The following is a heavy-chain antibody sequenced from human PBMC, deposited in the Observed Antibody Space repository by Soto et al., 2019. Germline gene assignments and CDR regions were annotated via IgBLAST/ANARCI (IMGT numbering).Heavy chain of an antibody. CDR3: ATGITTSCFAGRCFDY. D-gene: IGHD2-2*01. CDR2: INPSGGST. V-gene: IGHV1-46*01. Sequence: ASVRVSCKASGYTFTSYYMHWVRQAPGQGLEWMGIINPSGGSTRYAQKFQGRVTMTRDTSTSTAYMDLSSLGSDDTAVYFCATGITTSCFAGRCFDYWGQGTLVTVSS. J-gene: IGHJ4*02. CDR1: GYTFTSYY.